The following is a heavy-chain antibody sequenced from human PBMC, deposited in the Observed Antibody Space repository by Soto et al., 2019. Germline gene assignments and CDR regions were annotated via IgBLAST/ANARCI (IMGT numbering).Heavy chain of an antibody. Sequence: PGESRKISCKGSGYSFTSYWIGWVRQMPGKGLEWMGIIYPGDSDTRYSPSFQGQVTISADKSISTAYLQWSSLKASDTAMYYCARQDCSSTSCSTHYYYGMDVWGQGTTVTVSS. D-gene: IGHD2-2*01. CDR2: IYPGDSDT. CDR3: ARQDCSSTSCSTHYYYGMDV. CDR1: GYSFTSYW. J-gene: IGHJ6*02. V-gene: IGHV5-51*01.